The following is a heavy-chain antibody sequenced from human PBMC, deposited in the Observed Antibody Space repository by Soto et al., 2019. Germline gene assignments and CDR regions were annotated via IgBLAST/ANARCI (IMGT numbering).Heavy chain of an antibody. CDR3: ARDRGHSDAFDI. CDR2: IYYSGST. V-gene: IGHV4-59*01. D-gene: IGHD2-21*01. CDR1: GGSISSYY. Sequence: SETLSLTCSVSGGSISSYYWSWIRQPPGKGLEWIGYIYYSGSTNYNPSLKSRVTISVDTSKNQFSLKLSSVTAADTAVYYCARDRGHSDAFDIWGQGTMVTVSS. J-gene: IGHJ3*02.